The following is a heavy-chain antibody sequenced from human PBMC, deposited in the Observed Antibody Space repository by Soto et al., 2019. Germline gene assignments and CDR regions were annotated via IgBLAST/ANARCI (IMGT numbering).Heavy chain of an antibody. CDR2: IYWDDDK. CDR3: AHSQTLIRGITPYYFDY. Sequence: QITLKESGPTLVKPTQTLTLTCTFSGFSLSTSGLGVGWIRQPPGKAMEWLALIYWDDDKRYSPYLKSRLTITKDPSKNQVVLTMTNMDPVDTATYYCAHSQTLIRGITPYYFDYWGQGTLVTVSS. D-gene: IGHD3-10*01. J-gene: IGHJ4*02. V-gene: IGHV2-5*02. CDR1: GFSLSTSGLG.